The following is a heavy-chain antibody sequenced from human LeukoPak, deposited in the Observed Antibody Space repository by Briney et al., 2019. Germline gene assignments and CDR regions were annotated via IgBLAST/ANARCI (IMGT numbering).Heavy chain of an antibody. CDR1: GGSISSYY. CDR3: ARGPPGYSSSWYGWFDP. V-gene: IGHV4-59*01. CDR2: IHYSGST. J-gene: IGHJ5*02. D-gene: IGHD6-13*01. Sequence: SETLSLTCTVSGGSISSYYWSWIRQPPGKGLEWIGYIHYSGSTNYNPSLKSRVTISVDTSKNQFSLKLSSVTAADTAVYYCARGPPGYSSSWYGWFDPWGQGTLVTVSS.